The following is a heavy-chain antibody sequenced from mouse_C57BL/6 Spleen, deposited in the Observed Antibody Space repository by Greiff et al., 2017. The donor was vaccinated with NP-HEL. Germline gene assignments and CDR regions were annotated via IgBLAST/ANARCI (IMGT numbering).Heavy chain of an antibody. Sequence: VKLQESGPGLVQPSQSLSITCTVSGFSLTSYGVHWVRQSPGKGLEWLGVIWSGGSTDYNAAFISRLSISTDNSKSQVFIKMTSLQADDTAIYCCARGEDFDYWGQGTTLTVSS. CDR2: IWSGGST. V-gene: IGHV2-2*01. CDR3: ARGEDFDY. J-gene: IGHJ2*01. CDR1: GFSLTSYG.